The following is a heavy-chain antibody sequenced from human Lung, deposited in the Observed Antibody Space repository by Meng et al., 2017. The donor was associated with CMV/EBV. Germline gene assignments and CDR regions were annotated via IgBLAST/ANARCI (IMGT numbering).Heavy chain of an antibody. D-gene: IGHD3-10*01. CDR1: GDSITNHNW. Sequence: VRLRESGPALVKPSETLSLTCAFSGDSITNHNWWAWVRQPPGKGLEWIGEIPHRGSSAYNPSLKSRVSMSIDKSKNQFSLKLTSVTAADTAVYHCLRRSGGSVWGQGTLVTVSS. V-gene: IGHV4-4*02. CDR2: IPHRGSS. J-gene: IGHJ1*01. CDR3: LRRSGGSV.